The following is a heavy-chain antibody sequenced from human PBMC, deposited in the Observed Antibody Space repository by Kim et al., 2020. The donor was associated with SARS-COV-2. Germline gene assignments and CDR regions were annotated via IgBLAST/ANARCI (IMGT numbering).Heavy chain of an antibody. V-gene: IGHV3-74*01. CDR3: ASGYYMDV. CDR2: RST. J-gene: IGHJ6*03. Sequence: RSTSYADSVKGRFTISGDNAKNTLYLQMNSLRAEDTAVYYCASGYYMDVWGKGTTVTVSS.